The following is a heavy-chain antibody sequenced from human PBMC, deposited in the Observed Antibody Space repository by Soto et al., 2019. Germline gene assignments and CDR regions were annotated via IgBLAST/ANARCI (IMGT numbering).Heavy chain of an antibody. V-gene: IGHV3-74*01. CDR3: AREVGAPMGAPFDY. Sequence: GGSLRLSCTASGFTFSSYWMHWVRQAPGKGLVWVSRINSDGSSANYADSVKGRFTISRDNAKNTLYLQMNSLRAEDTAVYYCAREVGAPMGAPFDYWGQGNLVTVSS. J-gene: IGHJ4*02. D-gene: IGHD1-26*01. CDR2: INSDGSSA. CDR1: GFTFSSYW.